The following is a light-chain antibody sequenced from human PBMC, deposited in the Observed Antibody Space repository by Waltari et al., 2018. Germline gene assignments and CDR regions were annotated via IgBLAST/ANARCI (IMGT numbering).Light chain of an antibody. V-gene: IGLV3-25*03. CDR1: VLPKQY. J-gene: IGLJ2*01. CDR2: KDT. Sequence: SFELTQPPSVSVSPGQTATITCSGHVLPKQYFYWYQQKPGQAPVLLIYKDTERPSGIPERFSGSTSGTGTTVTLTIGGVQAEDEADYYCQSIDVDALTFGGGTKLTVL. CDR3: QSIDVDALT.